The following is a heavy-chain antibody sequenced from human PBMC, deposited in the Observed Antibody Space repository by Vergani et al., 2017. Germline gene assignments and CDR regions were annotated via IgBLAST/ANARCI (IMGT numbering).Heavy chain of an antibody. D-gene: IGHD3-22*01. Sequence: VQLEESGGGLVLPGRSLRLSCVASVFTSAGYAMHWVRQAPGKGLEWVATISKDGTHDYYEPSVRGRFAVSRDNFKNTMYLQMDRLTTDDTAVYFCARDGTDIFVSSSDSSHLLYYWGQGILVTVSS. CDR2: ISKDGTHD. CDR1: VFTSAGYA. V-gene: IGHV3-30*03. J-gene: IGHJ4*02. CDR3: ARDGTDIFVSSSDSSHLLYY.